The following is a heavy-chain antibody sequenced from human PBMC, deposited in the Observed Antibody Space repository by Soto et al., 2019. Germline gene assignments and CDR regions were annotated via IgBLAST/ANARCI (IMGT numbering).Heavy chain of an antibody. CDR1: GYTFTSYD. CDR2: MNPNSGNT. J-gene: IGHJ4*02. Sequence: ASVKVSCKASGYTFTSYDINWVRQATGQGLEWMGWMNPNSGNTGYAQKFQGRVTMTRNTSISTAYMELSSLRSEDTAVYYCARGGIVATIPDYWGQGTLVTVSS. D-gene: IGHD5-12*01. V-gene: IGHV1-8*01. CDR3: ARGGIVATIPDY.